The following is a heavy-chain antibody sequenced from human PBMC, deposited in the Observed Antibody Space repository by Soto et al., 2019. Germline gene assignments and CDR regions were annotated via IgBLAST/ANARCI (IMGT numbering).Heavy chain of an antibody. CDR2: IIPIFGTA. CDR3: ASPGIAAAGTFDY. CDR1: GCTFSSYA. D-gene: IGHD6-13*01. J-gene: IGHJ4*02. V-gene: IGHV1-69*13. Sequence: SVKVSCKASGCTFSSYAISWVRQAPGQGLERTGGIIPIFGTANYAQKFQGRVTITADESTSTAYMELSSLRSEDTAVYYCASPGIAAAGTFDYWGQGTLVTVSS.